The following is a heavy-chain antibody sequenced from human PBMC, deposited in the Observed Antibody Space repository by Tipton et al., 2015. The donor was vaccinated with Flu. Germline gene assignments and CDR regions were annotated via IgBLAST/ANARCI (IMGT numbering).Heavy chain of an antibody. CDR1: GFTFSRFW. Sequence: SLRLSCAASGFTFSRFWMSWVRQAPGQGLEWVANIRQDGVEKYHMDSVEGRFTISRDNAKNSLYLQVNSLRAADTAVYYCARGHYDMDVWGQGTTVIVSS. CDR3: ARGHYDMDV. V-gene: IGHV3-7*01. CDR2: IRQDGVEK. J-gene: IGHJ6*02.